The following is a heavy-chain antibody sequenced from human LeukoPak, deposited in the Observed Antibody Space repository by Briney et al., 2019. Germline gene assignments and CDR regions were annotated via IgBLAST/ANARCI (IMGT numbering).Heavy chain of an antibody. CDR3: AGGDGYNSLFDY. CDR1: GGSFSGYY. CDR2: INHSGST. Sequence: SETPSLTCAVYGGSFSGYYWSWIRQPPGKGLEWIGEINHSGSTNYNPSLKSRVTISVDTSKNQFSLKLSSVTAADTAVYYCAGGDGYNSLFDYWGQGTLVTVSS. J-gene: IGHJ4*02. D-gene: IGHD5-24*01. V-gene: IGHV4-34*01.